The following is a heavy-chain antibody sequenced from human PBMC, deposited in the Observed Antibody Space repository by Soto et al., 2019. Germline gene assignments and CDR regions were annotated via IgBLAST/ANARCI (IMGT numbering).Heavy chain of an antibody. CDR2: INPSGVTT. D-gene: IGHD5-18*01. J-gene: IGHJ4*02. Sequence: QVQLVQSGAEVKKPGASVRVSCKASGYALSSYHMHWVGQAPGQGLEWMGIINPSGVTTAYAQKFQGRVTVTRDTSTSTVYMDLSGLRSEDTAVYYCARALPRSSGYSYGALDYWGQGTLVTVS. CDR1: GYALSSYH. CDR3: ARALPRSSGYSYGALDY. V-gene: IGHV1-46*01.